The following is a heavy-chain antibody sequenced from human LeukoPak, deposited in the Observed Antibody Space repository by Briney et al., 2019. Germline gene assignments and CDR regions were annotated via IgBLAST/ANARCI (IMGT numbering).Heavy chain of an antibody. CDR3: ASATVLGDAFDI. V-gene: IGHV4-34*01. CDR1: GGSFSAYS. J-gene: IGHJ3*02. Sequence: NPSETLSLTCAVYGGSFSAYSWSWIRQPPGKGLEWIGKINHSGSPNYNPSLKSRVTISVDTSKNQFSLKLSSVTAADTAVYYCASATVLGDAFDIWGQGTMVTVSS. CDR2: INHSGSP. D-gene: IGHD2-21*02.